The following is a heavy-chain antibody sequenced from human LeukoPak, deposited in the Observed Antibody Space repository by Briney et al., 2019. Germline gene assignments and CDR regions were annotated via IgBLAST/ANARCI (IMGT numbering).Heavy chain of an antibody. J-gene: IGHJ4*02. D-gene: IGHD5-24*01. CDR2: ISGGSSYI. Sequence: TGGSLRLSCAASGFSFSSYSMNWVRQAPGKGLEWVSSISGGSSYIYYADSVKGRFTISRDNAKNSLFLQMNSLRAEDTAVYYCSRVDENGYNFDWGQGTLVTVSS. CDR1: GFSFSSYS. CDR3: SRVDENGYNFD. V-gene: IGHV3-21*01.